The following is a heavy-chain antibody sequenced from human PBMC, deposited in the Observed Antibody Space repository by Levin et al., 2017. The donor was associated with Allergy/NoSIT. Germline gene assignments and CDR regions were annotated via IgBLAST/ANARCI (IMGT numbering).Heavy chain of an antibody. V-gene: IGHV3-21*01. J-gene: IGHJ4*02. CDR2: ISGRSSYI. CDR1: GFSFSDYN. CDR3: ARASDYGERDY. D-gene: IGHD4-17*01. Sequence: GGSLRLSCAASGFSFSDYNMNWVRQAPGKGLEWVSTISGRSSYIIYADSVKGRFTISRDNAKNSLFLQMNSLRAEDTAVYYCARASDYGERDYWCQGALVNVSS.